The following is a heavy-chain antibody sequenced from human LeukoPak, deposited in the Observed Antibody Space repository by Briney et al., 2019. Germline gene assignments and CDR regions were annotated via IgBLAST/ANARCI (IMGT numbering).Heavy chain of an antibody. D-gene: IGHD3-22*01. CDR3: ARDHHYYDSSGLRSGCIDY. V-gene: IGHV3-33*01. CDR2: IWHDGTKE. CDR1: GYTFTSYY. Sequence: SCKASGYTFTSYYMHWVRQAPGKGLEWVAVIWHDGTKEFYVDSVKGRFTISRDNSENTLFLQMNSLRVEDTAVYYCARDHHYYDSSGLRSGCIDYWGQGTLVTVSS. J-gene: IGHJ4*02.